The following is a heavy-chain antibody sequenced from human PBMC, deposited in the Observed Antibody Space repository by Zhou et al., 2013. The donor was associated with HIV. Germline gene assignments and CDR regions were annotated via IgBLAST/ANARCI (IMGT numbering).Heavy chain of an antibody. V-gene: IGHV1-69*05. CDR3: ASAIFEYSSSSHYFDY. CDR1: GGTFSSYA. Sequence: QVQLVQSGAEVKKPGSSVKVSCKASGGTFSSYAISWVRQAPGQGLEWMGGIIPIFGTANYAQKFQGRVTITTDESTSTAYMELSSLRSEDTAVYYCASAIFEYSSSSHYFDYWGQGTPGHRLL. CDR2: IIPIFGTA. D-gene: IGHD6-6*01. J-gene: IGHJ4*02.